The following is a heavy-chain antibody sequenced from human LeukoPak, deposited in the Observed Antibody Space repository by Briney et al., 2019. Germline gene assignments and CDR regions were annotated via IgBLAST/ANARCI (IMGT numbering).Heavy chain of an antibody. CDR3: GNYWSGGGAAYGFDP. Sequence: GGSLRLSCAASGFTFRRYQMSWVRQAPGKGLEWVSSINGNGGKTYYADSVKGRFTISRDNSRNTLYLQMNSLRAEDTAVYYCGNYWSGGGAAYGFDPSGQGTLVTVSS. J-gene: IGHJ5*02. CDR1: GFTFRRYQ. CDR2: INGNGGKT. V-gene: IGHV3-23*01. D-gene: IGHD2-15*01.